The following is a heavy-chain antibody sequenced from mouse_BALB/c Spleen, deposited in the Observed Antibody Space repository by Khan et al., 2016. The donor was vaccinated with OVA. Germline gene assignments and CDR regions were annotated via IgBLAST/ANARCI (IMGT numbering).Heavy chain of an antibody. J-gene: IGHJ2*01. Sequence: EVQLQESGPGLVKPSQSLSLTCTVTGYSITSGYGWNWIRQFPGNKLEWMGYISYSGSTNYNPSLKSRTSITRDTSNNQSFLQFNSLTTEDTATYYCARTARIRYWGQGTTLTVSS. CDR3: ARTARIRY. V-gene: IGHV3-2*02. D-gene: IGHD1-2*01. CDR1: GYSITSGYG. CDR2: ISYSGST.